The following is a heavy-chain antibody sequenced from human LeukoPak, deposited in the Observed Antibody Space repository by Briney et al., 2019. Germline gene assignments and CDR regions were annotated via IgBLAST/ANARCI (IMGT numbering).Heavy chain of an antibody. V-gene: IGHV3-64*02. J-gene: IGHJ4*02. CDR3: ATGYNYYYDY. CDR1: GAAFSILA. CDR2: IGGDGATT. D-gene: IGHD5-18*01. Sequence: GESLRLSCAVSGAAFSILAMHWVRQCPGKGLEFVSAIGGDGATTHYADSVRGRFTISRDNSKNTVHLQMGSLRPEDMAVYYCATGYNYYYDYSGQGTLVSVSS.